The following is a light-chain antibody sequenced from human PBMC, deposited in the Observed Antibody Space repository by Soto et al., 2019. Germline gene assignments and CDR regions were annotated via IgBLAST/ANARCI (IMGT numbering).Light chain of an antibody. J-gene: IGKJ1*01. CDR3: QQYNGYWT. CDR1: QSISDS. Sequence: GARVTITCRASQSISDSLAWYQQKPGKAPKLLIYEASSLKSGVPSRFSGSRSGTEYTLTISSLQPDDFATYYCQQYNGYWTFGQGTKVEIK. CDR2: EAS. V-gene: IGKV1-5*03.